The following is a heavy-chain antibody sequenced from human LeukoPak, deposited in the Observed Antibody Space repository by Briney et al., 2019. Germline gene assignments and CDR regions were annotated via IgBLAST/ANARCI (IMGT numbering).Heavy chain of an antibody. CDR3: ARGRYFDWLLSYYFDY. V-gene: IGHV4-34*01. J-gene: IGHJ4*02. Sequence: SETLSLTCAVYGGSFSGYYWSWIRQPPGKGLEWIGEINHSGSTNYNPSLKSRVTMSVDTSKNQFSLKLSSVTAADTAVYYCARGRYFDWLLSYYFDYWGQGTLVTVSS. CDR2: INHSGST. CDR1: GGSFSGYY. D-gene: IGHD3-9*01.